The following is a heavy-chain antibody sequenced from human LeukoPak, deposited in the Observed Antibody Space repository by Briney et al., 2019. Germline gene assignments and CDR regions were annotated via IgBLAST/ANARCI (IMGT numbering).Heavy chain of an antibody. CDR3: ARALNWNPSIKY. CDR1: GYTFTGYY. J-gene: IGHJ4*02. D-gene: IGHD1-20*01. CDR2: INPNSGGT. Sequence: SVKVSCKASGYTFTGYYMHWVRQAPGQGLEGMGWINPNSGGTNYAQKFQGRVTMTRDTSISTAYMELSRLRSDDTAVYYCARALNWNPSIKYWGQGTLVTVSS. V-gene: IGHV1-2*02.